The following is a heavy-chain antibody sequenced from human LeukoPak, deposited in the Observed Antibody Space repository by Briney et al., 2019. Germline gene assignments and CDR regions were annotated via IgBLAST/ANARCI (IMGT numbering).Heavy chain of an antibody. D-gene: IGHD3-22*01. CDR3: AKRGVVIRVILVGFHKEAYYFDS. CDR2: ISGSGGGT. V-gene: IGHV3-23*01. Sequence: AGGSLRLSCAVSGITLSNYGMSWVRQAPGKGLEWVAGISGSGGGTNYVDSVKGRFTISRDNPKNTLYLQMNGLRAEDTAVYFCAKRGVVIRVILVGFHKEAYYFDSWGQGALVTVSS. J-gene: IGHJ4*02. CDR1: GITLSNYG.